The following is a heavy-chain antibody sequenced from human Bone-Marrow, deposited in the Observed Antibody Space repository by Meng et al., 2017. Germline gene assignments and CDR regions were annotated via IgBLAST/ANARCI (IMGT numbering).Heavy chain of an antibody. J-gene: IGHJ4*02. V-gene: IGHV3-15*01. D-gene: IGHD1-26*01. CDR2: IKSKSAGGTT. CDR1: GFAFSDAW. Sequence: VHLGGSGGGLVKPGGSLRLSCAASGFAFSDAWMSWVRQAPGKGLEWVGLIKSKSAGGTTDYAAPVKGRFTISRDDSKTTMYLQMNSLKTEDTAVYYCTASPATEYWGQGTLVTVSS. CDR3: TASPATEY.